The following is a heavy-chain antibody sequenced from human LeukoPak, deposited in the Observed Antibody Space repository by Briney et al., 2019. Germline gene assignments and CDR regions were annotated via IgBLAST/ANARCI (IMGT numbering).Heavy chain of an antibody. V-gene: IGHV3-23*01. CDR1: GFTFSSYA. CDR3: AKCFWSGYYTGYYFDY. Sequence: PGGSLRLSCAASGFTFSSYAMSWVRQAPGKGLEWVSAISGSGGSTYYADSVKGRFTISRDNSKNTLYLQMNSLRAEDTAVYYCAKCFWSGYYTGYYFDYWGQRTLVTVSS. D-gene: IGHD3-3*01. J-gene: IGHJ4*02. CDR2: ISGSGGST.